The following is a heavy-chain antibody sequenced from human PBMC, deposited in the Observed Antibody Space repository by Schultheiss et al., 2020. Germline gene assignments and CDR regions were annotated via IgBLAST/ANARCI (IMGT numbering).Heavy chain of an antibody. CDR2: INHSGST. Sequence: SETLSLTCAVYGGSFSGYYWSWIRQPPGKGLEWIGEINHSGSTNYNPSLKSRVTMSVDKSKNQFSLKLRSVTAADTAVYYCASVEVPANWFDPWGQGTLVTVSS. CDR3: ASVEVPANWFDP. J-gene: IGHJ5*02. CDR1: GGSFSGYY. V-gene: IGHV4-34*01. D-gene: IGHD2-2*01.